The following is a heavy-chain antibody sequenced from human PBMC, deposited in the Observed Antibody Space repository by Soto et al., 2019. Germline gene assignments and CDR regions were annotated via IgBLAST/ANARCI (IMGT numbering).Heavy chain of an antibody. CDR1: GYTFTSYD. J-gene: IGHJ6*03. Sequence: ASVKVSCKASGYTFTSYDINWVRQATGQGLERMGWMNPNSGNTGYAQKFQGRVTMTRNTSISTAYMELSSLRSEDTAVYYCASGYNWNGGYYYMDVWGKGTTVTVS. D-gene: IGHD1-20*01. CDR2: MNPNSGNT. CDR3: ASGYNWNGGYYYMDV. V-gene: IGHV1-8*01.